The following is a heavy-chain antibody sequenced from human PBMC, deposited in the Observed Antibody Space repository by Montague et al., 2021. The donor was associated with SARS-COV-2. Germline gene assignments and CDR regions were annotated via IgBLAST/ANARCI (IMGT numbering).Heavy chain of an antibody. J-gene: IGHJ4*02. CDR2: IFYSGTT. CDR1: GASISSSENS. V-gene: IGHV4-39*01. CDR3: ARHVTFGGVVVALDY. Sequence: SETLSLTCTVSGASISSSENSWGRIRQSPGKGLEWFGSIFYSGTTYFNPSLRSRIAISVDTSKNQFSLKVTSVTAADTAVYYCARHVTFGGVVVALDYWGQGRLVSVSS. D-gene: IGHD3-16*02.